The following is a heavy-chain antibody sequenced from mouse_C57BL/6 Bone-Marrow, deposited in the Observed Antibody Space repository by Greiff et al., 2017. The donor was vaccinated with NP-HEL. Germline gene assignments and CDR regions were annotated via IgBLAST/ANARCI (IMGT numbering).Heavy chain of an antibody. CDR2: IDPENGDT. CDR1: GFNIKDDY. D-gene: IGHD2-4*01. V-gene: IGHV14-4*01. J-gene: IGHJ3*01. Sequence: VQLKESGAELVRPGASVKLSCTASGFNIKDDYMPWVKQRPEQGLEWIGWIDPENGDTEYASKFQGKATITADTSSNTAYLQLSSLTSEDTAVYYCTPYDYDGAYWGQGTLVTVSA. CDR3: TPYDYDGAY.